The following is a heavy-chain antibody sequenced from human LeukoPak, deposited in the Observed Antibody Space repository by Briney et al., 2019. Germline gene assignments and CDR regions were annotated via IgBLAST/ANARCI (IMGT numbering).Heavy chain of an antibody. Sequence: PSETLSLTCAVYGGSFSGYYWSWIRQPPGKGLEWIGEISHSGSTNYNPSLKSRVTISVDTSKNQFSLKLSSVTAADTAVYYCASVSYDSSGYYTGFDYWGQGTLVTVSS. CDR1: GGSFSGYY. V-gene: IGHV4-34*01. CDR2: ISHSGST. CDR3: ASVSYDSSGYYTGFDY. D-gene: IGHD3-22*01. J-gene: IGHJ4*02.